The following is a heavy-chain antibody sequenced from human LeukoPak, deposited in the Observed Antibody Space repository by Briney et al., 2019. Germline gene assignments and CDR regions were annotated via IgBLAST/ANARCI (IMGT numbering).Heavy chain of an antibody. CDR1: WFTFSGSA. CDR2: IRSKANSYAA. V-gene: IGHV3-73*01. CDR3: ARGAVLNGYSL. Sequence: GGSLKLSCAASWFTFSGSAMHWVRQASGKGLEWVGRIRSKANSYAAAYAASVKGRFTISRDDSKNTAYLQMNSLKTEDTAVYYCARGAVLNGYSLWGKGTTVSVSS. D-gene: IGHD3-22*01. J-gene: IGHJ6*04.